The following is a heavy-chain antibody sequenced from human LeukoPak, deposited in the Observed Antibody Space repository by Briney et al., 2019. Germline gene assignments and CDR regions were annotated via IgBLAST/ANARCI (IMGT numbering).Heavy chain of an antibody. CDR3: ARARSGWYLYYFDY. CDR2: INWNGGST. V-gene: IGHV3-20*01. D-gene: IGHD6-19*01. J-gene: IGHJ4*02. Sequence: PGGSLRLSCAASGFTFSDYYMSWIRQAPGKGLEWVSGINWNGGSTGYADSVKGRFTISRDNAKNSLYLQMNSLRAEDTALYHCARARSGWYLYYFDYWGQGTLVTVSS. CDR1: GFTFSDYY.